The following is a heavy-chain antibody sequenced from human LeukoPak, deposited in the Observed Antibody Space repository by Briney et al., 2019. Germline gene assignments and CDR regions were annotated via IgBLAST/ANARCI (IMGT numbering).Heavy chain of an antibody. CDR2: IYSGGKT. V-gene: IGHV3-53*01. D-gene: IGHD3-9*01. CDR3: ARGRQGYYDSLTGYYRGRYYIDY. CDR1: GFTVSGTY. Sequence: GGSLRLSCAASGFTVSGTYMSWVRQAPGKGLEWVSVIYSGGKTYYADSVKGRFTISRDNSQNTVHLQMNSLRAEDTAVYYCARGRQGYYDSLTGYYRGRYYIDYWGQGTLVTVSS. J-gene: IGHJ4*02.